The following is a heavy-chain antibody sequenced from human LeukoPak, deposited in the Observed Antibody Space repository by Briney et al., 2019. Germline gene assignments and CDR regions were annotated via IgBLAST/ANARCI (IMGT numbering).Heavy chain of an antibody. D-gene: IGHD3-10*01. CDR3: AKGTMVQGVISVFDY. CDR2: ISGSGGST. V-gene: IGHV3-23*01. CDR1: GFTFSSYA. Sequence: PGGSLRLSCAASGFTFSSYAMSWVRQAPGKGLEWVSAISGSGGSTYYADSVKGRFTISRDNSKNTLYLQMNSLRAEDTGVYYCAKGTMVQGVISVFDYWGQGTLVTVSS. J-gene: IGHJ4*02.